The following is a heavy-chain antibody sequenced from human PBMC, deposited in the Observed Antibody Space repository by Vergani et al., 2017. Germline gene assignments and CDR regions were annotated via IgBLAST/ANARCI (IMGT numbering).Heavy chain of an antibody. CDR3: ARAHSIAVAGYYFDY. D-gene: IGHD6-19*01. V-gene: IGHV1-69*12. Sequence: QVQLVQSGAEVKKPGSSVKVSCKASGGTFSSYAISWVRQAPGQGLEWMGVIIPIFGTANYAQKFQGRVTITADESTSTAYMELSSLRSEDTAMYYCARAHSIAVAGYYFDYWGQGTLVTVSS. CDR2: IIPIFGTA. CDR1: GGTFSSYA. J-gene: IGHJ4*02.